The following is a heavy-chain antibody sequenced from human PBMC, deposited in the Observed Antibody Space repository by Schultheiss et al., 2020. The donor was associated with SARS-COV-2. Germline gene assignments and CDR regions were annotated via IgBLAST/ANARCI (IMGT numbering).Heavy chain of an antibody. CDR1: GGSISGYD. CDR2: FYHSGST. D-gene: IGHD2-2*01. Sequence: SETLSLTCTVSGGSISGYDWTWIRQPPGKGLEWIGYFYHSGSTNYNPSLRSRVTISVDTSKNQFSLRLSSVTAADTAVYYCARDRESTTSCYTGPCYYYYMDVWGKGTTVT. J-gene: IGHJ6*03. CDR3: ARDRESTTSCYTGPCYYYYMDV. V-gene: IGHV4-59*01.